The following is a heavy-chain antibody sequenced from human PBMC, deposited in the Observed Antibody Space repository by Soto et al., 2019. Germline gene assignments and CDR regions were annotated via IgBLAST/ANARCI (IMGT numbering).Heavy chain of an antibody. V-gene: IGHV3-33*06. J-gene: IGHJ3*01. CDR3: VKDITVLGGANAFDV. CDR2: IWYDGSNK. D-gene: IGHD3-16*01. Sequence: PGGSLRLSCAASGFTFSSYGMHWVRQAPGKGLEWVAVIWYDGSNKYYADSVKGRFTISRDNSKNTLYLQMNSLRAEDTAIYYCVKDITVLGGANAFDVWGQGTMVTVSS. CDR1: GFTFSSYG.